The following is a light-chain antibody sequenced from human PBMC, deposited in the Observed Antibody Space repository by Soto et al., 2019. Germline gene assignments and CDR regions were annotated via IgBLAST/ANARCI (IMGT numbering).Light chain of an antibody. Sequence: QSALTQPPSASGSPGQSVTISCTGTSSDVGGYKHVSWYQQYPGKAPKLMIYAVSKRPSGVPDRFSGSKSGNTASLTVSGLQAEDEADYYCSSYAGSNNYVFGTGTKLTVL. CDR1: SSDVGGYKH. CDR2: AVS. V-gene: IGLV2-8*01. J-gene: IGLJ1*01. CDR3: SSYAGSNNYV.